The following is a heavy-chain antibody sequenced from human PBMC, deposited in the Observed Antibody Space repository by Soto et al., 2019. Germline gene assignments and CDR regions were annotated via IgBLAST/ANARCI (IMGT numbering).Heavy chain of an antibody. J-gene: IGHJ4*02. D-gene: IGHD3-10*01. V-gene: IGHV3-74*01. CDR2: INSDGSST. CDR3: AREGYYGPHFDY. CDR1: GFTFSSYW. Sequence: GGSLRLSCAASGFTFSSYWMHWVRQAPGKGLVRVSRINSDGSSTSYADSVKGRFTISRDNAKNTLYLQMNSLRAEDTAVYYCAREGYYGPHFDYWGQGTLVTVSS.